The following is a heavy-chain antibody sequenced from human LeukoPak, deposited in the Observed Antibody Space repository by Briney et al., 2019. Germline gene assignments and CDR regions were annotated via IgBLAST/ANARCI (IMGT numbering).Heavy chain of an antibody. J-gene: IGHJ3*01. V-gene: IGHV5-10-1*01. Sequence: GESLRISCQCSDYTLITFWINGVRHMPGKVLEWVVRFDPSNSYTNYSPSFQGHVTISVDKSTNTAYLHWSGPKRSLAAYSSCAGIPGDRDARRYSCDVWGQGTGVTVS. CDR2: FDPSNSYT. CDR1: DYTLITFW. CDR3: AGIPGDRDARRYSCDV. D-gene: IGHD2-15*01.